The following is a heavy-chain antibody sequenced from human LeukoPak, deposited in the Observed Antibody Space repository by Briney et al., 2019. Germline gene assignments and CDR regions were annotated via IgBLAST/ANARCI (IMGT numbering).Heavy chain of an antibody. CDR2: IRNKAHSYTT. CDR3: ARAGILATPYYFDY. CDR1: GFTFSDHY. D-gene: IGHD5-12*01. J-gene: IGHJ4*02. V-gene: IGHV3-72*01. Sequence: GGSLRLSCAASGFTFSDHYMDWVRQAPGKGLEWVGRIRNKAHSYTTHYAASVKGRFTISRDDSKNSLYLQMNSLKTEDTAVYYCARAGILATPYYFDYWGQGTLVTVSS.